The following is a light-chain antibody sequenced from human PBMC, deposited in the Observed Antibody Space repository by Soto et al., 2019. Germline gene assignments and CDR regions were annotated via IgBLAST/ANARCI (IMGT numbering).Light chain of an antibody. J-gene: IGLJ1*01. CDR3: AAWDDRLRGLYV. CDR1: SSNIGSNY. CDR2: RNN. V-gene: IGLV1-47*01. Sequence: QSVLTQPPSASGTPGQRVTISCSGSSSNIGSNYVYWYQQLPGTAPKLLIYRNNQRPSGVPDRFSGSKSGTSASPAISGLRSEDEADYYCAAWDDRLRGLYVFGIGTKVTVL.